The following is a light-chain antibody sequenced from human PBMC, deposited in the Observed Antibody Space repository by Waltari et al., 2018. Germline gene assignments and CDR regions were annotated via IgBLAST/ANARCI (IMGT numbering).Light chain of an antibody. Sequence: QSALTQPASVSGSPGQSITISCPGTSSDVGSYDLVSWYQPHPGKAPKLMIYEVSQRPSGVSNRFSGSNSGNTASLTIAGLQAEDEADYYCCSYAGSNNLVFGGGTKLTVL. CDR1: SSDVGSYDL. J-gene: IGLJ2*01. CDR3: CSYAGSNNLV. V-gene: IGLV2-23*02. CDR2: EVS.